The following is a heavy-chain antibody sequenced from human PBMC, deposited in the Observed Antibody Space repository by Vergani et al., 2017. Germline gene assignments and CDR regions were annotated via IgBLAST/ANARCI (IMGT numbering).Heavy chain of an antibody. CDR3: ARTLVVPAAIPTQYYFDY. CDR2: IYTSGST. V-gene: IGHV4-4*08. D-gene: IGHD2-2*02. J-gene: IGHJ4*02. CDR1: GGSISSYY. Sequence: QVQLQESGPGLVKPSETLSLTCTVSGGSISSYYWSWIRQPPGKGLEWIGRIYTSGSTNYNPSLKSRVTISVDTSKNQFSLKLSSVTAADTAVYYCARTLVVPAAIPTQYYFDYWGQGTLVTVSS.